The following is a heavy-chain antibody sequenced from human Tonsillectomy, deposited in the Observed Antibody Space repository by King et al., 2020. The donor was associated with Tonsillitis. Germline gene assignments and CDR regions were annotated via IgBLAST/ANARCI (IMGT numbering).Heavy chain of an antibody. CDR3: AKEAVAPSYWYFDL. Sequence: VQLQESGRNLVQPGGSLRLSCAASGFTFSSYAMSWVRPAPGKGLEWVSGISGSGGSTYYADSVKGRFTISRDNSKNTLYLRMNSLRAEDTAVYYCAKEAVAPSYWYFDLWGRGTLVTVSS. CDR1: GFTFSSYA. V-gene: IGHV3-23*01. CDR2: ISGSGGST. J-gene: IGHJ2*01. D-gene: IGHD6-19*01.